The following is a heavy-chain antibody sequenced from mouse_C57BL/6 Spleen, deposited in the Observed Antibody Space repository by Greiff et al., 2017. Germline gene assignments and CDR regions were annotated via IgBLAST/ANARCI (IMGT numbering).Heavy chain of an antibody. CDR3: AVCSSSWFAY. V-gene: IGHV5-17*01. D-gene: IGHD1-1*01. Sequence: EVKVEESGGGLVKPGGSLKLSCAASGFTFSDYGLHWVRQAPEKGLEWVAYISSGSSTIYYADTVQGRFTISRDNAKNTLFLQVTSLRSEDTAMYYCAVCSSSWFAYWGQGTLVTVSA. CDR2: ISSGSSTI. J-gene: IGHJ3*01. CDR1: GFTFSDYG.